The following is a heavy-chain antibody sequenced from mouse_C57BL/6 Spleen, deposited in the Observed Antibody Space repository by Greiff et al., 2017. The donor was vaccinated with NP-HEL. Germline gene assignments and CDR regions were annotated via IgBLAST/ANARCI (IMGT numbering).Heavy chain of an antibody. J-gene: IGHJ4*01. CDR3: EKRGSTGYRGYDYDMDY. CDR2: ILPGSGST. CDR1: GYTFTGYW. D-gene: IGHD3-2*02. Sequence: QVQLKQSGAELLKPGASVKLSCKATGYTFTGYWIEWVKQRPGHGLEWIGEILPGSGSTNYNEKFKGKATFTADTSSNTAYMQLSRLTTEDSAIYYCEKRGSTGYRGYDYDMDYWGQGTTVTVSS. V-gene: IGHV1-9*01.